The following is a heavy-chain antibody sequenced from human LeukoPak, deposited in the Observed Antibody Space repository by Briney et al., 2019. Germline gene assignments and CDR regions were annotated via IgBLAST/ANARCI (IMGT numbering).Heavy chain of an antibody. CDR2: IFHSGST. CDR1: GASISRGGYS. D-gene: IGHD6-19*01. CDR3: ARAHSSGRTFDY. V-gene: IGHV4-30-2*01. Sequence: SETLSLTCDVSGASISRGGYSWSWIRQPPGKGLEWIGYIFHSGSTNYNPSLKSRVTISVDTSKNQFSLKLSSVTAADTAAYYCARAHSSGRTFDYWGQGTLVTVSS. J-gene: IGHJ4*02.